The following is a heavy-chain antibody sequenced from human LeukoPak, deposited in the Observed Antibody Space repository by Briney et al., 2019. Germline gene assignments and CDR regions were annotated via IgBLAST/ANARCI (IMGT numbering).Heavy chain of an antibody. J-gene: IGHJ6*03. CDR2: IIWSGYTA. CDR3: AIDRGIRHLELYYYYMEV. V-gene: IGHV3-43D*04. D-gene: IGHD1-7*01. Sequence: GGSLRLSCDASGFSFGDYGMNWVRQAPGKGLEWVSRIIWSGYTADYADSVRGRFTISKDNSKNSRFLDMTRLRVEDTALYFCAIDRGIRHLELYYYYMEVWGKGTRVTVSS. CDR1: GFSFGDYG.